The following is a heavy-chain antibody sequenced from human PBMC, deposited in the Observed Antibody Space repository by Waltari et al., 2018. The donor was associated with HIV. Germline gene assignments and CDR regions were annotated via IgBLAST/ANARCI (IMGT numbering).Heavy chain of an antibody. CDR3: ARDYCSSSSCTVDY. Sequence: EVQLVESGGGWVQPGGPLRLSCVGSGLTFSSYRMHGVRRAPGKGLEWVSYISTSRSSEYYADSVKGRFTISRDNAKNSLFLQMSSLRTEDTAVYYCARDYCSSSSCTVDYWGQGALVTVSS. CDR1: GLTFSSYR. CDR2: ISTSRSSE. V-gene: IGHV3-48*01. D-gene: IGHD2-2*01. J-gene: IGHJ4*02.